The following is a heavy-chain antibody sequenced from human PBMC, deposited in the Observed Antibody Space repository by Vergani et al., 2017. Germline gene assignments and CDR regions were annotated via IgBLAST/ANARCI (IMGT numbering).Heavy chain of an antibody. V-gene: IGHV1-3*01. J-gene: IGHJ4*02. Sequence: QVQLVQSGAEVKKPGASVKVSCKASGYTFTSYAMHWVRQAPGQRLEWMGWINAGNGNTKYSQKFQGRVTITRDTSASTAYMELSSLRAEDTAVYYCAREGDCSSTSCYCIFDYWGQGTLVTVSS. CDR1: GYTFTSYA. CDR2: INAGNGNT. CDR3: AREGDCSSTSCYCIFDY. D-gene: IGHD2-2*01.